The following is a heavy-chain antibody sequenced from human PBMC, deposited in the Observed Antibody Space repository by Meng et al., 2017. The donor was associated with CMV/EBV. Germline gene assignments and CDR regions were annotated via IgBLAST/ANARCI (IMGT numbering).Heavy chain of an antibody. CDR3: ARDLTLPQFFYGMDV. CDR1: GYTFTDYY. CDR2: INPNSGGT. J-gene: IGHJ6*02. D-gene: IGHD1-26*01. Sequence: ASVKVSCKASGYTFTDYYMHWVRQAPGQGLEWMGWINPNSGGTNYAQKFQGRVTMTSDTSISTAYMELSRLRSDDTAVYYCARDLTLPQFFYGMDVWGQGTTVTVSS. V-gene: IGHV1-2*02.